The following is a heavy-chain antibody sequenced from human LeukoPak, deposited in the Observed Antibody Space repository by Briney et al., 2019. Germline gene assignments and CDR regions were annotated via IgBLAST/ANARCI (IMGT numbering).Heavy chain of an antibody. J-gene: IGHJ4*02. V-gene: IGHV3-30-3*01. D-gene: IGHD3-22*01. CDR1: GFTFSSYA. Sequence: GGSLRLSCAASGFTFSSYAMHWVRQAPGKGLEWVAVISYDGSNKYYADSVKGRFTISRDNSKNTLYLQMNNLRADDTAVYYCTKDLTIQIWLLGFDSWGQGTLVTVAS. CDR2: ISYDGSNK. CDR3: TKDLTIQIWLLGFDS.